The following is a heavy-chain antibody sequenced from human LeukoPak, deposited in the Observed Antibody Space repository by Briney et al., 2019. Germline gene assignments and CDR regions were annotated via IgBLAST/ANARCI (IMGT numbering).Heavy chain of an antibody. D-gene: IGHD3-3*01. CDR2: IYYSGST. CDR1: VGSISNDY. V-gene: IGHV4-59*01. J-gene: IGHJ4*02. CDR3: ARLRHTSGYQIDF. Sequence: SEPLSLTCTVSVGSISNDYWSWIRQPPGKGLEWIGYIYYSGSTNYNPSLKSRVTISVDTSKNQFSLKLSSETAADTAVYYCARLRHTSGYQIDFWGQGTLVTVSS.